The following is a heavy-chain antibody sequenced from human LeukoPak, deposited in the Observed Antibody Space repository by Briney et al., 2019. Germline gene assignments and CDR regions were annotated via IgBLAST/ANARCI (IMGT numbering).Heavy chain of an antibody. CDR1: GFTFSDYN. Sequence: GGSLRLSCAASGFTFSDYNMNWVRQSPEKGLEWVSSITSGTTYIYYAGSVRGRFTLSRDNAKNSLYLQMNSLRAEDTAVYYCARWPYSSSYYFDYWGQGTLVTVSS. D-gene: IGHD6-6*01. V-gene: IGHV3-21*01. CDR3: ARWPYSSSYYFDY. CDR2: ITSGTTYI. J-gene: IGHJ4*02.